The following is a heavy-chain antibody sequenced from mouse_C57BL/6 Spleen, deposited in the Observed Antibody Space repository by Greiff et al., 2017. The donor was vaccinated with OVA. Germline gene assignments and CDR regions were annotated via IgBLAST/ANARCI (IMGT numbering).Heavy chain of an antibody. Sequence: VQLPQSVAELVRPGASVTLSCTASGFNIKDYYMHWVKQRPEQGLEWIGRIAPEVGDTEYAPTFQGKATMTADTSSNTAYLQLSSLTSEDTAVYYWTTELRLHFDYWGQGGTLTVSS. J-gene: IGHJ2*01. CDR1: GFNIKDYY. V-gene: IGHV14-1*01. CDR3: TTELRLHFDY. CDR2: IAPEVGDT. D-gene: IGHD3-2*02.